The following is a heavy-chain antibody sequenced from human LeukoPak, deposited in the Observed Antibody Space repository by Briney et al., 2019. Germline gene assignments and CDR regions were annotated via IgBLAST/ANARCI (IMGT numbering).Heavy chain of an antibody. CDR2: IWFDGSNK. V-gene: IGHV3-33*01. J-gene: IGHJ4*02. CDR3: ARVYCTGGSCYGPFDD. D-gene: IGHD2-15*01. Sequence: GGSLRLSCAASGFTFRSYGMHWVRQAPGKGLEWVAVIWFDGSNKYYADSVKGRFTISRDDSKNTLYLQMNSLRAEDTSVYYCARVYCTGGSCYGPFDDWGQGTLVTVSS. CDR1: GFTFRSYG.